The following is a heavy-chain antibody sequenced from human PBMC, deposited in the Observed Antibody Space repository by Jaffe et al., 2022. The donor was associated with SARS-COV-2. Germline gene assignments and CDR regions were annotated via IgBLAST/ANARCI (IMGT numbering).Heavy chain of an antibody. CDR3: AKDDGSSYGMDV. CDR2: ISWDGGST. J-gene: IGHJ6*02. Sequence: EVQLVESGGVVVQPGGSLRLSCAASGFTFDDYTMHWVRQAPGKGLEWVSLISWDGGSTYYADSVKGRFTISRDNSKNSLYLQMNSLRTEDTALYYCAKDDGSSYGMDVWGQGTTVTVSS. D-gene: IGHD6-6*01. CDR1: GFTFDDYT. V-gene: IGHV3-43*01.